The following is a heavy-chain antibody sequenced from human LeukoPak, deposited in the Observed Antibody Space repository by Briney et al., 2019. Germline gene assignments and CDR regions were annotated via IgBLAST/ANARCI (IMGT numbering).Heavy chain of an antibody. CDR2: IYTSGST. Sequence: SETLSLTCTVSSGSISSGTYYWSWIRQPAGKGLEWIGRIYTSGSTNYNPSLKSRVTISVDTSKNQFSLKLSSVTAADTAVYYCARDSSGWSGWVYFDYWGQGTLVTVSP. J-gene: IGHJ4*02. V-gene: IGHV4-61*02. D-gene: IGHD6-19*01. CDR1: SGSISSGTYY. CDR3: ARDSSGWSGWVYFDY.